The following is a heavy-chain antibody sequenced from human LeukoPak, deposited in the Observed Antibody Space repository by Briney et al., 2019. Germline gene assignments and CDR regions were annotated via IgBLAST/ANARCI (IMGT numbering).Heavy chain of an antibody. J-gene: IGHJ6*02. Sequence: SVKVSCKGSGGTFSSYAISWVRQAPGQGLKWGGGIIPIFGTANYAQKFQGRVTITSDESTSTAYMELRRLRSEDTAVYYCEIGGETVVITPYYYYGMDVWGQGTTVTVSS. V-gene: IGHV1-69*13. D-gene: IGHD3-22*01. CDR2: IIPIFGTA. CDR1: GGTFSSYA. CDR3: EIGGETVVITPYYYYGMDV.